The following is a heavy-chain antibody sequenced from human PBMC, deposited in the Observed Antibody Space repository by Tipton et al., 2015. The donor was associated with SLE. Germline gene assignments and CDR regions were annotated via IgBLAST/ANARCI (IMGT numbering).Heavy chain of an antibody. CDR3: ARVSDLGLWYSFGS. Sequence: LRLSCTASGGSISSHYWSWIRQPPGKGLEWIGHIYYSGSTNHNPSLKSRVTISVDTSKNQFSLKLSSGTAADTAVYYCARVSDLGLWYSFGSWGQGTLVTVSS. D-gene: IGHD7-27*01. CDR1: GGSISSHY. V-gene: IGHV4-59*11. CDR2: IYYSGST. J-gene: IGHJ4*02.